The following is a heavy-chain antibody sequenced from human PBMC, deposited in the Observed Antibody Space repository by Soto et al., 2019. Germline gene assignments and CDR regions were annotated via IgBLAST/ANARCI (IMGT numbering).Heavy chain of an antibody. D-gene: IGHD6-13*01. J-gene: IGHJ6*02. CDR3: ARPCLYSSNPHYYYYGMDV. Sequence: QVQLVESGGGVVQPGRSLRLSCAASGFTFSSYPMDWVRQAPGKGLEWVAVISYDGTNEHYADSVKGRFTISRDNSKNTLDLQMNSRRAEDTAVYYCARPCLYSSNPHYYYYGMDVWGQGTTVTVSS. V-gene: IGHV3-30-3*01. CDR1: GFTFSSYP. CDR2: ISYDGTNE.